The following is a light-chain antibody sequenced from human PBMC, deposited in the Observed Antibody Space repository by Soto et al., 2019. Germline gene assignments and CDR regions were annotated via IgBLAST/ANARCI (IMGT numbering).Light chain of an antibody. CDR3: CSYAGSYTWV. Sequence: QSVLTQPPSVSGAPGQRVTISCTGSSSNIGAGYDVHWYQQLPGTAPKLMIYDVSKRPSGVPDRFSGSKSGNTASLTISGLQAEDEADYYCCSYAGSYTWVFGGGTKVTVL. V-gene: IGLV1-40*01. J-gene: IGLJ3*02. CDR1: SSNIGAGYD. CDR2: DVS.